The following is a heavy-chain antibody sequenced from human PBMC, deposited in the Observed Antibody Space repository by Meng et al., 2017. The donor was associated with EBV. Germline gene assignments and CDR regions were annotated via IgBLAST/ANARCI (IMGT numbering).Heavy chain of an antibody. J-gene: IGHJ4*02. V-gene: IGHV3-53*01. Sequence: VKRGGSGGGMFRPGGSLRLSCAASGFTVSSNDMSWIRQAPGKGLEWVSVIYSGGSTYYADSVKGRFNISRDNSKNTLYLQMNSLRAEDTAVYYCAKHRLGPLDYWGQGTLVTVSS. CDR2: IYSGGST. CDR3: AKHRLGPLDY. D-gene: IGHD5-12*01. CDR1: GFTVSSND.